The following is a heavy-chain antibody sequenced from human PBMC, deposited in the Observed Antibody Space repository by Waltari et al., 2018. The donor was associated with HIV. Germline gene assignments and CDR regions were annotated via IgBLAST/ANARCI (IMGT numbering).Heavy chain of an antibody. V-gene: IGHV5-51*01. D-gene: IGHD4-17*01. Sequence: EETLVQSGAAVKEPGESLKISCQSLGNNFAGSWLGWVRQMPGKGLEVMGVIYPGDSDAVYSPSFQGRVIMSTDSSISTVYLQWSSLRASDTAMYYCARRKGDYRTAFDIWGQGTMVTASS. CDR2: IYPGDSDA. J-gene: IGHJ3*02. CDR3: ARRKGDYRTAFDI. CDR1: GNNFAGSW.